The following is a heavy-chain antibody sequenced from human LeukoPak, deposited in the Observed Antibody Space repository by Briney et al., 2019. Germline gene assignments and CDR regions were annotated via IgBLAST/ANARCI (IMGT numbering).Heavy chain of an antibody. J-gene: IGHJ4*02. CDR3: ARIYPSF. CDR1: GSTISGNW. Sequence: PGGSLRLSCVVSGSTISGNWMHWVRQAPGKGPVWVSRISADGRTTNYAASVKGRFTISRDNAKNALYLQMNTLSAEDTAVYYCARIYPSFWGQGIRVTVSS. CDR2: ISADGRTT. V-gene: IGHV3-74*01. D-gene: IGHD3-10*01.